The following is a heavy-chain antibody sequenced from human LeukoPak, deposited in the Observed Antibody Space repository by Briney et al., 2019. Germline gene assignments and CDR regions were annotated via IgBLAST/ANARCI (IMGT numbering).Heavy chain of an antibody. CDR3: ARLAYDSVAFDI. CDR2: ISAYNGNA. Sequence: SVKVSCKASGYTFTSYGISWVRQAPGQGLEWMGWISAYNGNANYARKLQGRVTMTTDTSTSTAYMELRSLRSDDTAVYYCARLAYDSVAFDIWGQGTMVTVSS. J-gene: IGHJ3*02. D-gene: IGHD3-22*01. CDR1: GYTFTSYG. V-gene: IGHV1-18*01.